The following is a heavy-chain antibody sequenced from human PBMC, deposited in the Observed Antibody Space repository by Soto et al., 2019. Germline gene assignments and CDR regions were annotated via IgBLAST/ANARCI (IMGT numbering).Heavy chain of an antibody. D-gene: IGHD3-16*01. CDR3: ARGGGGAAGGMDV. J-gene: IGHJ6*02. Sequence: QVQLVQSGAEVKKPGSSVKVSCKSSGYTFTIYTVTWVRQAPGQGLEWMGRIIPIFTQTNYAQKFQDRVTITADKSPSTVYMELSGLRYEDTAVYYCARGGGGAAGGMDVWGQGTTVTVSS. V-gene: IGHV1-69*08. CDR1: GYTFTIYT. CDR2: IIPIFTQT.